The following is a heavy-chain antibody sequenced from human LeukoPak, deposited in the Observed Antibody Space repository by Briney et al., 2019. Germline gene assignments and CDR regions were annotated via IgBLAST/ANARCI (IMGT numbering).Heavy chain of an antibody. CDR2: ISYDGSNK. D-gene: IGHD5-24*01. Sequence: PGGSLRLSCAASGFTFSSYGMHWVRQAPGKGLEWVAVISYDGSNKYYADSVKGRFTISRDNSKNTLYLQMNSLRAEDTAVYYCAKSPEMATIPWFDPWGQGTLVTVSS. V-gene: IGHV3-30*18. CDR1: GFTFSSYG. J-gene: IGHJ5*02. CDR3: AKSPEMATIPWFDP.